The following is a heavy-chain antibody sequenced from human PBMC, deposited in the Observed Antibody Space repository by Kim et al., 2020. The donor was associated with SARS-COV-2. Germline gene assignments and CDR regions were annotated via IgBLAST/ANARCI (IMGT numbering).Heavy chain of an antibody. CDR3: ARDLPCCSSPTCPLDY. J-gene: IGHJ4*02. D-gene: IGHD2-2*01. V-gene: IGHV3-11*06. Sequence: DYVKARSTLSRDNAKNSLYLTMNGLRADDTAVYYCARDLPCCSSPTCPLDYWGQGTLVTVSS.